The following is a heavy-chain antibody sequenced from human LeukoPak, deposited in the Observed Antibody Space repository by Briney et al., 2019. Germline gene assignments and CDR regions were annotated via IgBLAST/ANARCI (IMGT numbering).Heavy chain of an antibody. J-gene: IGHJ3*02. CDR3: ARKAVQLWSSDAFDI. V-gene: IGHV1-69*06. D-gene: IGHD5-18*01. CDR1: GYTFTSYG. Sequence: SVKVSCKASGYTFTSYGISWVRQAPGQGLEWMGGIIPIFGTANYAQKFQGRVTITADKSTSTAYMELSSLRSEDTAVYYCARKAVQLWSSDAFDIWGQGTMVTVSS. CDR2: IIPIFGTA.